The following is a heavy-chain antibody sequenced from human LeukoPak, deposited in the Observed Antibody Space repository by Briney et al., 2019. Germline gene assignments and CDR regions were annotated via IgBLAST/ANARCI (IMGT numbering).Heavy chain of an antibody. CDR1: GFTFSSYA. Sequence: GGSLRLSCAASGFTFSSYAMHRVRQAPGKGLEWVAVISYDGSNKYYADSVKGRFTISRDNSKNTLYLQMNSLRAEDTAVYYCARDPTYYYDSSGRRYYYYGMDVWGQGTTVTVSS. J-gene: IGHJ6*02. CDR2: ISYDGSNK. V-gene: IGHV3-30-3*01. D-gene: IGHD3-22*01. CDR3: ARDPTYYYDSSGRRYYYYGMDV.